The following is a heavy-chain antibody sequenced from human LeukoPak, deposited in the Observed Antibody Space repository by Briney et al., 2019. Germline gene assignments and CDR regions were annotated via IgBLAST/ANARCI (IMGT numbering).Heavy chain of an antibody. D-gene: IGHD2/OR15-2a*01. Sequence: GGSLRLSCAGSGFSFSSNTMSWVRQVPGRGLEWVSAISNNGGRTDYADCVKGRFTISRDNSKSTLYLHMDSLRAEDTAVYYCARDEDTSALSEYWGQGTLVTVSS. J-gene: IGHJ4*02. CDR3: ARDEDTSALSEY. CDR2: ISNNGGRT. V-gene: IGHV3-23*01. CDR1: GFSFSSNT.